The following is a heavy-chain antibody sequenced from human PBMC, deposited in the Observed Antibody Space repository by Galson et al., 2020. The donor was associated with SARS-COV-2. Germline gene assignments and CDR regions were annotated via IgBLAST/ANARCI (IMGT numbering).Heavy chain of an antibody. CDR2: ISYDGSNK. V-gene: IGHV3-30*18. CDR3: AKEGLYDSSGYATYFDC. Sequence: GGSLRLSCAASGFTFSTYDMHWVRQAPGKGLEWVAVISYDGSNKYYADSVKGRFTISRDNSKNTLYLQMNSLRAEDTAVYYCAKEGLYDSSGYATYFDCWGQGTLVTVSS. J-gene: IGHJ4*02. D-gene: IGHD3-22*01. CDR1: GFTFSTYD.